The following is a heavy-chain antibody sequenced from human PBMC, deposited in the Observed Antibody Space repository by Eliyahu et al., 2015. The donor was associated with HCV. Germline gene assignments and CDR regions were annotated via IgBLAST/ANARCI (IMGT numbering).Heavy chain of an antibody. CDR3: TTDRESGPPRSDFWSGYYHHPYFDY. CDR2: IKSKTDGGTT. Sequence: EVQLVESGGGLVKPGGSLRLSCAASGFPFSNAWMSWVXXAPGRGLXGVGRIKSKTDGGTTDYAAPVKGRFTISRDDSKNTLYLQMNSLKTEDTAVYYCTTDRESGPPRSDFWSGYYHHPYFDYWGQGTLVTVSS. D-gene: IGHD3-3*01. V-gene: IGHV3-15*01. J-gene: IGHJ4*02. CDR1: GFPFSNAW.